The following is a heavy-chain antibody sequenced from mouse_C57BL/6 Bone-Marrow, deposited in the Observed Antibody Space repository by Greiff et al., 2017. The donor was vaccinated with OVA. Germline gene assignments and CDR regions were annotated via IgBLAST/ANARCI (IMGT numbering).Heavy chain of an antibody. CDR2: ISDGGSYT. D-gene: IGHD3-3*01. Sequence: EVKLMESGGGLVKPGGSLKLSCAASGFTFSSYAMSWVRQTPEKRLEWVATISDGGSYTYYPDNVQGRFTISRDNAKNNLYLQMSHLKSEDTAMYYCAREGLPPFAYWGQGTLVTVSA. CDR3: AREGLPPFAY. V-gene: IGHV5-4*01. J-gene: IGHJ3*01. CDR1: GFTFSSYA.